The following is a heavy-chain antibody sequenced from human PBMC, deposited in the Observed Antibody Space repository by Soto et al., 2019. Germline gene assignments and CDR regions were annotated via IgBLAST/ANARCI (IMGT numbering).Heavy chain of an antibody. J-gene: IGHJ4*02. Sequence: ASVKVSCKASGYTFTSYGISWVRQAPGQGLEWMGWISAYNGNTNYAQKLQGRVTMTTDTSTSTAYMELGSLRSDDTAVYYCASTRGTYGDYGACFYWGQGTLVTVSS. D-gene: IGHD4-17*01. V-gene: IGHV1-18*01. CDR2: ISAYNGNT. CDR1: GYTFTSYG. CDR3: ASTRGTYGDYGACFY.